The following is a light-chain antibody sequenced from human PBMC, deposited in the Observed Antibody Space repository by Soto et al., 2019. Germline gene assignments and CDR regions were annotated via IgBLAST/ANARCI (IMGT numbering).Light chain of an antibody. CDR3: SSYTSSTTNV. CDR2: EVS. CDR1: SSDIGGYNF. V-gene: IGLV2-14*01. J-gene: IGLJ1*01. Sequence: QSALTQPASVSGSPGQSITISCTGTSSDIGGYNFVSWYQQHPGKAPKLMIFEVSKRPSGVSNRFSGSKSGNTASLTISVLQADDEADYYCSSYTSSTTNVFGTGTKVTVL.